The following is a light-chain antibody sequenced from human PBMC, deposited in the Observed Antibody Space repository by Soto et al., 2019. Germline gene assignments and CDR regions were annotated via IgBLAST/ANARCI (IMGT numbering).Light chain of an antibody. CDR3: QQFGSSPLT. Sequence: EIVLTQCPGTLSLSPREMATLSCRASQSVTSNYLAWYQQKHGQAPRLLIYGASSRATGIPDRFSGSGSGTDFTLTISRLEPEDVAVYYCQQFGSSPLTFGGGTKVEIK. V-gene: IGKV3-20*01. CDR1: QSVTSNY. CDR2: GAS. J-gene: IGKJ4*01.